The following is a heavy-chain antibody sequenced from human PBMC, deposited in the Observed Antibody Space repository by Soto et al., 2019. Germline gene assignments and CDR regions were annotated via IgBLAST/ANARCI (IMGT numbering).Heavy chain of an antibody. CDR2: IIPIFGTA. J-gene: IGHJ5*02. CDR3: ARSRKLRFLEWLLSYGWFDP. D-gene: IGHD3-3*01. CDR1: GGTFSSYA. Sequence: ASVKVSCKASGGTFSSYAISWVRQAPGQGLEWMGGIIPIFGTANYAQKFQGRVTITADKSTSTAYMELSSLRSEDTAVYYCARSRKLRFLEWLLSYGWFDPWGQGTLVTVSS. V-gene: IGHV1-69*06.